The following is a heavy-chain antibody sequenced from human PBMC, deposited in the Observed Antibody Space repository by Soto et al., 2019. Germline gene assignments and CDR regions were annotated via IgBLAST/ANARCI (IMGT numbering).Heavy chain of an antibody. Sequence: QITLKESGPTLVKPTQTLTLTCTFSGFSLSTRGVGVGWIRQPPGKALEWLAIIYWDDDKRYSPSLKSRLTIPKDTPKNQVVLTMTNIDPVDTALYYWAKKGGGDRILDYWGQGTLVTVSS. J-gene: IGHJ4*02. CDR2: IYWDDDK. CDR1: GFSLSTRGVG. CDR3: AKKGGGDRILDY. D-gene: IGHD3-16*01. V-gene: IGHV2-5*02.